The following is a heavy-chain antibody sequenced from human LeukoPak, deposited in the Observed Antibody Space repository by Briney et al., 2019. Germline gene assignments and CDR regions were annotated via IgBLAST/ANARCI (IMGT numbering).Heavy chain of an antibody. J-gene: IGHJ3*02. Sequence: ASVKVSCKASDYTLIDYDISWVRQAPGQGLEWMGGIIPIFGAANYAQKFQGRVTITTDESTSTAYMELSSLRSEDTAVYYCARVEWELRHAFDIWGQGTMVTVSS. D-gene: IGHD1-26*01. CDR2: IIPIFGAA. V-gene: IGHV1-69*05. CDR1: DYTLIDYD. CDR3: ARVEWELRHAFDI.